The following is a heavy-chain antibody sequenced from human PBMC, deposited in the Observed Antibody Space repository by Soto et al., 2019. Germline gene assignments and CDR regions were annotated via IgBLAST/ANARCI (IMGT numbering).Heavy chain of an antibody. CDR3: ARARVTCSGGSCYTRGNWFDP. V-gene: IGHV4-4*02. CDR2: IYHSGST. CDR1: RGSISSSNW. Sequence: PSETLSLTCAVSRGSISSSNWWSWVRQPPGKGLEWIGEIYHSGSTNYNPSLKSRVTISVDKSKNQFSLKLSSVTAADTAVYYCARARVTCSGGSCYTRGNWFDPWGQGTLVTVSS. J-gene: IGHJ5*02. D-gene: IGHD2-15*01.